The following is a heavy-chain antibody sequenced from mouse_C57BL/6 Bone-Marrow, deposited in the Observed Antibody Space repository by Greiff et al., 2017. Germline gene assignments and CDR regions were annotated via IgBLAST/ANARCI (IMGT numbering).Heavy chain of an antibody. CDR3: ATYGKKDYFDY. CDR2: INPNNGGT. CDR1: GYTFTDYY. V-gene: IGHV1-26*01. D-gene: IGHD2-1*01. Sequence: EVQLQRSGPELVKPGASVKISCKASGYTFTDYYMNWVKQSHGKSLEWIGDINPNNGGTSYNQKFKGKATLTVDKSSSTAYMELRSLTSEDSAVYYCATYGKKDYFDYWGQGTTLTVSS. J-gene: IGHJ2*01.